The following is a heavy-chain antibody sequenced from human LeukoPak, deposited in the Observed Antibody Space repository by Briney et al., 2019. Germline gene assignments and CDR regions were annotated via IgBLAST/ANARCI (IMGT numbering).Heavy chain of an antibody. D-gene: IGHD6-19*01. CDR3: ARGSGWFNY. V-gene: IGHV4-59*08. CDR1: GVSIRGYY. Sequence: SETLSLTCTVSGVSIRGYYWSWIRQPPGKGLEWIEYIYSSGTTNYNPSLKSRVTISVDTSKNQFSLKLSSVTAAGTAVYYCARGSGWFNYWGQGTLVTVSS. CDR2: IYSSGTT. J-gene: IGHJ4*02.